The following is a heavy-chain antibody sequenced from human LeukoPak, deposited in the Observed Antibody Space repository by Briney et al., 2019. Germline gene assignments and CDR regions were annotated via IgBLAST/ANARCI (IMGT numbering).Heavy chain of an antibody. V-gene: IGHV3-21*04. CDR3: AKDLGSSGWYQGGYFDY. CDR2: IGTSTSYI. CDR1: GFTFSTYI. Sequence: GGSLRLSCAASGFTFSTYIMNWVRQTPGKGLEWVSSIGTSTSYIYYADSVKGRFTISRDNSKNTLYLQMNSLRAEDTAVYYCAKDLGSSGWYQGGYFDYWGQGTLVTVSS. D-gene: IGHD6-19*01. J-gene: IGHJ4*02.